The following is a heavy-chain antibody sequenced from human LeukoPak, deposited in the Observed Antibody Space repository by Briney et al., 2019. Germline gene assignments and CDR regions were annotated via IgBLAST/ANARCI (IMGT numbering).Heavy chain of an antibody. Sequence: SETLSLTCTVSGGSISSGSYYWSWIRQPAGKGLEWIGRIYTSGSTNYNPSLKSRVTISLDTSKNQFSLKLSSVTAADTAVYYCARDSPRGGYTLWGQGTLVTVSS. CDR2: IYTSGST. J-gene: IGHJ4*02. CDR1: GGSISSGSYY. D-gene: IGHD5-24*01. V-gene: IGHV4-61*02. CDR3: ARDSPRGGYTL.